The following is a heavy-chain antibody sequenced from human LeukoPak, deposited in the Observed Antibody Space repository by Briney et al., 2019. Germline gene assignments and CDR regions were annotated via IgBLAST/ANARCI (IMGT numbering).Heavy chain of an antibody. D-gene: IGHD3-16*02. CDR1: GGSISSYW. CDR3: ARAGYTISSYRFDY. Sequence: PSETLSLNCSVSGGSISSYWWSWIRQPAGKGLEFIGRIYTTGRTNYNPSLKSRVSMSVDTSKNKFSLELRSVTAADTAVHFCARAGYTISSYRFDYWGQGALVTVSS. CDR2: IYTTGRT. V-gene: IGHV4-4*07. J-gene: IGHJ4*02.